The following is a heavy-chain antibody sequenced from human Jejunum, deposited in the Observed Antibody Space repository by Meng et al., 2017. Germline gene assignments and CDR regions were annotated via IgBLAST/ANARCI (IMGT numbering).Heavy chain of an antibody. J-gene: IGHJ4*02. CDR1: GGSVTSYF. CDR2: ISHNGAT. D-gene: IGHD3-22*01. CDR3: ARGPYYYDTDGYYYGLDY. V-gene: IGHV4-59*02. Sequence: SETLSITCSVSGGSVTSYFWSWIRQPPGGGLEWIGYISHNGATNYNPSLESRVTISVETSKNQLSLKLTSVTAADTAVYYCARGPYYYDTDGYYYGLDYWGRGSLVTVSS.